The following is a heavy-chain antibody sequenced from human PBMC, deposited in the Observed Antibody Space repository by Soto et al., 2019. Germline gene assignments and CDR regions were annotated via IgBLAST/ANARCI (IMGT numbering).Heavy chain of an antibody. CDR1: GGSISSYY. Sequence: PSETLSLTCTVSGGSISSYYWSWIRQPPGKGLEWIGYIYSSGTTNYHSSFKSRVTISVDTSKNQVSLKLSSVTAADTAVYYCARSCDTTWTSWGPWGQGXLVTVSS. CDR3: ARSCDTTWTSWGP. V-gene: IGHV4-59*01. CDR2: IYSSGTT. J-gene: IGHJ5*02. D-gene: IGHD7-27*01.